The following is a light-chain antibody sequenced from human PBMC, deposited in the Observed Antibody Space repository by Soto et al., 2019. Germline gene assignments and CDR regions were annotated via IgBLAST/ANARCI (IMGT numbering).Light chain of an antibody. CDR1: QSVLYSSNNKNY. V-gene: IGKV4-1*01. Sequence: DIVMTQSPDSLAVSLGERATINCKSSQSVLYSSNNKNYLAWYQQKPRQPPKLLIYWASTRESGVPDRFSGSGSGTDFTLTISSLQAEDVAVYYCQQCHRTPLTFGQGTKVEIK. J-gene: IGKJ1*01. CDR3: QQCHRTPLT. CDR2: WAS.